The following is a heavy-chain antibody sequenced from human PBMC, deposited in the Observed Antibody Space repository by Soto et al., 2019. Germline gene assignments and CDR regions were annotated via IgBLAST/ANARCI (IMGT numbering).Heavy chain of an antibody. V-gene: IGHV4-30-2*01. CDR1: GGSISSGGYS. D-gene: IGHD5-18*01. CDR2: IYHSGST. CDR3: ASVLGYSYGLGAFDI. J-gene: IGHJ3*02. Sequence: SETLSLTCAVSGGSISSGGYSWSWIRQPPGKGLEWIGYIYHSGSTYYNPSLKSRVTISVDRSKNQFSLKLSSVTAADTAVYYCASVLGYSYGLGAFDIWGQGTMVTVSS.